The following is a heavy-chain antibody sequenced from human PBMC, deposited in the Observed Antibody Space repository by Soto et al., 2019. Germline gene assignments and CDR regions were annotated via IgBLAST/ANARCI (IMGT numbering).Heavy chain of an antibody. CDR1: GGSISSGDYY. CDR3: ARIVESGYTIDFDL. V-gene: IGHV4-30-4*01. J-gene: IGHJ2*01. D-gene: IGHD3-16*02. CDR2: IYYSGST. Sequence: QVQLQESSPGLVKPSQTRSLTCTVPGGSISSGDYYWSWIRQPPGKGLEWIGYIYYSGSTNYNPSLSSRVTISVDTSKNQFSLNLSSVTAADTAVYYCARIVESGYTIDFDLWGRGTLVTVSS.